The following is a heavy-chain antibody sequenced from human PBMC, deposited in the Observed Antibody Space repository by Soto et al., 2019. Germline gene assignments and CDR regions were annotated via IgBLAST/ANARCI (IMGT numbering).Heavy chain of an antibody. V-gene: IGHV5-51*01. CDR1: GYSFTSYW. J-gene: IGHJ4*02. CDR2: IYPGDSDT. Sequence: GESLKISCKGSGYSFTSYWIGWVRQMPGKGLEWMGIIYPGDSDTRYSPSFQGQVTISADKSISTAYLQWSSLKASDTAMYYCARCEYYGSGSYPWCYFDYWGQGTLVTVSS. CDR3: ARCEYYGSGSYPWCYFDY. D-gene: IGHD3-10*01.